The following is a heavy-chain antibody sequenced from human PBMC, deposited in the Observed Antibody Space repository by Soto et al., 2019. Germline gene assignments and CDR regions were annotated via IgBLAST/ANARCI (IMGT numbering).Heavy chain of an antibody. J-gene: IGHJ4*02. CDR1: GGSISRYY. CDR2: IYTSGST. CDR3: ARDLKFGQADY. V-gene: IGHV4-4*07. D-gene: IGHD3-10*01. Sequence: TSETLSLTCTVSGGSISRYYWTWIRQPSGKGLEWIGRIYTSGSTNYNPSLKSRVTMSVDTSKNQFSLKLSSVTAADTAVYYCARDLKFGQADYWGQGSQVTVSS.